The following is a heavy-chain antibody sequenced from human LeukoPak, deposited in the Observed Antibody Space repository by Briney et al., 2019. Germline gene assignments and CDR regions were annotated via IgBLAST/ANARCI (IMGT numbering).Heavy chain of an antibody. CDR2: IRPDGGER. V-gene: IGHV3-7*01. D-gene: IGHD1-26*01. CDR1: GFTFSSYW. CDR3: ARDVVGALDY. J-gene: IGHJ4*02. Sequence: GGSLRLSCAASGFTFSSYWMSWVRQAPGKGLEWVANIRPDGGERNYVDSVKGRFTISRDYGKNSLYLQMHSLRAEDTAVYYCARDVVGALDYWGQGTLVTVSS.